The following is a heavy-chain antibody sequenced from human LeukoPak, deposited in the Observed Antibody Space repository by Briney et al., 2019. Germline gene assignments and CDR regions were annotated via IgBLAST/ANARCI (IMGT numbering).Heavy chain of an antibody. D-gene: IGHD3-10*01. CDR3: ARLHYYYGSGSEYWYFDL. CDR2: IYYSGST. CDR1: GGSISSSSYY. Sequence: PSETLSLTCSVSGGSISSSSYYWGWIRQPPGKGLEWIGSIYYSGSTYYNPSLKSRVTISVDTSKNQFSLKLSSVTAADTAVYYCARLHYYYGSGSEYWYFDLWGRGTLVTVSS. V-gene: IGHV4-39*01. J-gene: IGHJ2*01.